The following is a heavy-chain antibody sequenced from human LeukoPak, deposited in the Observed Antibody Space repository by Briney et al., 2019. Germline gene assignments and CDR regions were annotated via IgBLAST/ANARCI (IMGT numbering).Heavy chain of an antibody. CDR1: GFTFSSYA. CDR2: ITTGDGNT. V-gene: IGHV3-23*01. Sequence: GGSLRLSCAASGFTFSSYAMSWVRQAPGKGLKWVSTITTGDGNTYYADSVKGRFTVSRDDSKNTLYLQMNSLRAEDTAVYYCAKDGGLWVSAHWGDSWGRGTLVTVSS. D-gene: IGHD7-27*01. CDR3: AKDGGLWVSAHWGDS. J-gene: IGHJ4*02.